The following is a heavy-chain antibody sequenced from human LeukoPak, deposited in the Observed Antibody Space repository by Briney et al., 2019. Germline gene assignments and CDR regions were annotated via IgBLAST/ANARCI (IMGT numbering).Heavy chain of an antibody. CDR3: AREMAPRKYYYYGMDV. D-gene: IGHD5-24*01. Sequence: GSSVKVSCKASGGTFSSYAISWVRQAPGQGLEWMGRIIPILGIANYAQKFQGRVTITADKSTSTAYMELSSLRSEDTAVYYCAREMAPRKYYYYGMDVWGQGTTVTVPS. V-gene: IGHV1-69*04. CDR1: GGTFSSYA. J-gene: IGHJ6*02. CDR2: IIPILGIA.